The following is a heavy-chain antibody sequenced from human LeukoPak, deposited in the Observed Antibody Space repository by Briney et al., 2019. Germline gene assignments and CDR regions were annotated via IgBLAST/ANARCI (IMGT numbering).Heavy chain of an antibody. V-gene: IGHV3-23*01. CDR2: IGGSGNNR. Sequence: GGSLRLSCAASGFTFSSYAMSWFRQAPGKGLQWVSGIGGSGNNRYYANSVRGRFTISRDNSKNTLFLQMNTLRADDTAVYFFAKSPLTRPLFFDYWGRGTLVTVSA. D-gene: IGHD1-14*01. CDR1: GFTFSSYA. J-gene: IGHJ4*02. CDR3: AKSPLTRPLFFDY.